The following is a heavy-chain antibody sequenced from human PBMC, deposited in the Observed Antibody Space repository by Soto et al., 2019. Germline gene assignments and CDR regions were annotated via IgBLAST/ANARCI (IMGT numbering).Heavy chain of an antibody. CDR3: ARDPNSYGYYYYYYGMDV. CDR1: GFAFSSYS. Sequence: GSLRLSCAASGFAFSSYSMNWVRQAPGKGLEWVSSISSSSSYIYYADSVKGRFTISRDNAKNSLYLQMNSLRAEDTAVYYCARDPNSYGYYYYYYGMDVWGQGTTVTVSS. J-gene: IGHJ6*02. V-gene: IGHV3-21*01. CDR2: ISSSSSYI. D-gene: IGHD5-18*01.